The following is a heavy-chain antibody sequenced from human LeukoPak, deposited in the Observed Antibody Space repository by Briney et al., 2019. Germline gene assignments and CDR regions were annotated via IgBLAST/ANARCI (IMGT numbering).Heavy chain of an antibody. Sequence: GGSLRLSCAASGFTFSSYWMSWVRQAPGKGLEWVANIKQDGSEKYYVDSVKGRFTISRDNAKNSLYLQMNSLRAEDTAVYYCARLSDYGDWAFDYWGQGTLVTASS. D-gene: IGHD4-17*01. CDR1: GFTFSSYW. CDR2: IKQDGSEK. J-gene: IGHJ4*02. V-gene: IGHV3-7*01. CDR3: ARLSDYGDWAFDY.